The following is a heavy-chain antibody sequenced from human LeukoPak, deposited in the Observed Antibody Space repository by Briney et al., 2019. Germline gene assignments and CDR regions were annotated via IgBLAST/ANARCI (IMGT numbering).Heavy chain of an antibody. Sequence: PGGSLRLSCAASGFTFSSYAMRWVRQAAGKGGEWVSGLSGSGVTTYYADSVKGRFTISRDNSKNTLYLQMNRLRAEDTAVYYCAKSLSGSGYSYGYDYWGQGTLVTVSS. J-gene: IGHJ4*02. CDR3: AKSLSGSGYSYGYDY. D-gene: IGHD5-18*01. CDR1: GFTFSSYA. V-gene: IGHV3-23*01. CDR2: LSGSGVTT.